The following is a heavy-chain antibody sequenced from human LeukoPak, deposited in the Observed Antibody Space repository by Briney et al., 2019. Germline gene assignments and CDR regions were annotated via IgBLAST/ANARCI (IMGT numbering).Heavy chain of an antibody. V-gene: IGHV3-23*01. J-gene: IGHJ4*02. D-gene: IGHD6-19*01. CDR1: GFTFSSYA. CDR3: AKPIAVAGDTYYFDY. Sequence: TGGSLRLSCAASGFTFSSYAMSWVRQAPGKGLEWVSAISGSGGSTYYADSVKGRFTISRDNSKNTLYLQMNSLRAEDTAVYYCAKPIAVAGDTYYFDYRGQGTLVTVSS. CDR2: ISGSGGST.